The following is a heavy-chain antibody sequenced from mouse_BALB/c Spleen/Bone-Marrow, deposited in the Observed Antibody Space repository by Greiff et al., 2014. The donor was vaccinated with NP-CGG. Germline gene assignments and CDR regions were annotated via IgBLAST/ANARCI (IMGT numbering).Heavy chain of an antibody. V-gene: IGHV2-9*02. Sequence: QVQLKESGPGLVAPSQGLSITCTVSGFSLTSYGVHWVRQPPGKGLEWLGVIWAGGSTNYNSALMSRLSISKDNSKSQVFLKMNSLQTDDTAMYYCARVYLWYLDVWGAGTTVTVSS. CDR3: ARVYLWYLDV. CDR2: IWAGGST. CDR1: GFSLTSYG. D-gene: IGHD2-3*01. J-gene: IGHJ1*01.